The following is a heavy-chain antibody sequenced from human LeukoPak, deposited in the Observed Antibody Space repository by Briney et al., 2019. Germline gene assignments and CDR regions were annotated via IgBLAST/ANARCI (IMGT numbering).Heavy chain of an antibody. CDR1: GGTFSSYA. V-gene: IGHV1-69*04. D-gene: IGHD3-22*01. CDR2: IMPILGIA. CDR3: ARDRYYDSSGYYYGRFDY. J-gene: IGHJ4*02. Sequence: GSSVKVSCKASGGTFSSYAISWVRQAPGQGLEWMGRIMPILGIANYAQKFQGRVTITADKSTSTAYMELSSLRSEDTAVYYCARDRYYDSSGYYYGRFDYWGQGTLVTVSS.